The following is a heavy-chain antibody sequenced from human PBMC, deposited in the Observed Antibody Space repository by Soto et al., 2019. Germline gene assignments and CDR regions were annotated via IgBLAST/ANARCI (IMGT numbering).Heavy chain of an antibody. V-gene: IGHV5-51*01. CDR1: GYSFTSYW. CDR2: IYPGDSDT. J-gene: IGHJ6*03. Sequence: GESLKNSCKGSGYSFTSYWIGWVRQMPGKGLEWMGIIYPGDSDTRYSPSFQGQVTISADKSISTAYLQWSSLKASDTAMYFCAGGMTTVTSYYYYYMDVWGKGTTVTVSS. CDR3: AGGMTTVTSYYYYYMDV. D-gene: IGHD4-4*01.